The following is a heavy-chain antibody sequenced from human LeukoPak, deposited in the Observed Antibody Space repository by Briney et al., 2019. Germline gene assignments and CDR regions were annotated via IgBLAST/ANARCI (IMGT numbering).Heavy chain of an antibody. V-gene: IGHV3-48*02. D-gene: IGHD3-22*01. J-gene: IGHJ4*02. CDR3: ARDSGHYYDSSGFDY. Sequence: GGSLRLSCAASGFTFSSYSMNWVRQAPGKGLEWVSYISSSSSTIYYADSVKGRFTISRDNAKNSLYLQMNSLRDEDTAVCYCARDSGHYYDSSGFDYWGQGTLVTVSS. CDR1: GFTFSSYS. CDR2: ISSSSSTI.